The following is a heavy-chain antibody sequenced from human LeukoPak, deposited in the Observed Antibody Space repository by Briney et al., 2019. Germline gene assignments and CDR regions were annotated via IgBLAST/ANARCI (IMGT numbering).Heavy chain of an antibody. CDR3: ARDLNWETY. CDR2: ISNSGSSI. Sequence: PGGSLRLSCTASGFTFGDYAMTWIRQAPGKGLEWVSYISNSGSSIYYADSVKGRFTTSRDNAKSSLYLQMNSLRAEDTAVYYCARDLNWETYWGQGTLVSVSS. J-gene: IGHJ4*02. V-gene: IGHV3-11*04. CDR1: GFTFGDYA. D-gene: IGHD7-27*01.